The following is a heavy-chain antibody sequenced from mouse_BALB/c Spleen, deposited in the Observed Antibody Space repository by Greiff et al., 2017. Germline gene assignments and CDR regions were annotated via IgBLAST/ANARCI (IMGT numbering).Heavy chain of an antibody. CDR3: AQIYYGYDGAY. D-gene: IGHD2-2*01. Sequence: VQLQQSGAELVKPGASVKLSCTASGFNIKDTYMHWVKQRPEQGLEWIGRIDPANGNTKYDPKFQGKATITADTSSNTAYLQLSSLTSEDTAVYYCAQIYYGYDGAYWGQGTLVTVSA. CDR1: GFNIKDTY. J-gene: IGHJ3*01. CDR2: IDPANGNT. V-gene: IGHV14-3*02.